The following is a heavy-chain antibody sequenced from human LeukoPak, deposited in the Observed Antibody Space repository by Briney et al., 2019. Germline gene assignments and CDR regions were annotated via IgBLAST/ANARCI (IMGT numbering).Heavy chain of an antibody. CDR2: ISGSGGST. CDR3: AKDPRRYYDSSGYLDY. J-gene: IGHJ4*02. D-gene: IGHD3-22*01. Sequence: GGSLRLSCAASGSTVSSNYMSWVRQAPGKGLEWVSAISGSGGSTYYADSVKGRFTISRDNSKNTLYLQMNSLRAEDTAVYYCAKDPRRYYDSSGYLDYWGQGTLVTVSS. V-gene: IGHV3-23*01. CDR1: GSTVSSNY.